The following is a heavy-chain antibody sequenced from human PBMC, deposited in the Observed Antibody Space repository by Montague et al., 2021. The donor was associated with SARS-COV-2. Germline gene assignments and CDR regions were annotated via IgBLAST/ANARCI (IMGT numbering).Heavy chain of an antibody. D-gene: IGHD2-2*01. J-gene: IGHJ6*02. CDR1: GFTFSSYE. CDR3: ARGADCSGSSCYAGSPYYYGLGV. V-gene: IGHV3-48*03. Sequence: SLRLSCAASGFTFSSYEMNWVRQAPGKGLEWLSHISSSGSTTYDADSVKGRFTISRDNAKNSLYLQMNNLRAEDTALYYCARGADCSGSSCYAGSPYYYGLGVRGQGTTVTVSS. CDR2: ISSSGSTT.